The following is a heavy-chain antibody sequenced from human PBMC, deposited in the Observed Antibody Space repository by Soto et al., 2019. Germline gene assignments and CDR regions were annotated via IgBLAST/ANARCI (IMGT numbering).Heavy chain of an antibody. J-gene: IGHJ6*02. CDR1: GFTFTSYY. D-gene: IGHD1-26*01. CDR3: ARDRGSGSYYHYYGMDV. CDR2: INPSGGIT. Sequence: ASVKVSCKASGFTFTSYYMHWVQQAPGQGLEWMGIINPSGGITTYTQKFQGRVTMTRDTSTSTVYMELSSLTSADTAVYSCARDRGSGSYYHYYGMDVWGQGTTVTVSS. V-gene: IGHV1-46*01.